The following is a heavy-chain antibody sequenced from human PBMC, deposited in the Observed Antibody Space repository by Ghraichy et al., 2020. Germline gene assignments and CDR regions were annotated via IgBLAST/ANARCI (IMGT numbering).Heavy chain of an antibody. CDR2: INVSGKT. V-gene: IGHV4-4*07. CDR3: VKDWGGNF. Sequence: SETLSLTCTLSGGSMGREFWSWIRQPAGKGLEWIARINVSGKTNYNPSLKSRVSMSVDAAKNQFSLKLNSLTAADTAVYYCVKDWGGNFWGQGTLVTVSS. D-gene: IGHD3-16*01. CDR1: GGSMGREF. J-gene: IGHJ4*02.